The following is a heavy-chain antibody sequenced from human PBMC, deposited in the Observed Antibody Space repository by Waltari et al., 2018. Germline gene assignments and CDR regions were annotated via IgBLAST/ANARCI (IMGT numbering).Heavy chain of an antibody. CDR3: AKDVDLGGIWDY. Sequence: EVQLVEAGGGLVQPGGSLRLSCAASGFTVSSYAMSWARQAPGKGLGWVSAIGGSGGSTYYAESVKGRFTISRDNSKNTLYLQMNSLRAEDTAVYYCAKDVDLGGIWDYWGQGTLVTVSS. CDR2: IGGSGGST. CDR1: GFTVSSYA. J-gene: IGHJ4*02. V-gene: IGHV3-23*04. D-gene: IGHD3-16*01.